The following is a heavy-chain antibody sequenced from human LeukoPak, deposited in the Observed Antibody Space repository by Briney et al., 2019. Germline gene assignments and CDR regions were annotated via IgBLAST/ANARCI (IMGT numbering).Heavy chain of an antibody. D-gene: IGHD2/OR15-2a*01. Sequence: PGGSLRLSCAASGFTFSDYWMHWVRQAPGKGLVWVSRIKTDGSSTSYADSVKGRFTISRDNAKNSVYLQMNSLRAKDTALYYCATIEAVRFHYWGQGTLVTVSS. J-gene: IGHJ4*02. CDR1: GFTFSDYW. V-gene: IGHV3-74*01. CDR3: ATIEAVRFHY. CDR2: IKTDGSST.